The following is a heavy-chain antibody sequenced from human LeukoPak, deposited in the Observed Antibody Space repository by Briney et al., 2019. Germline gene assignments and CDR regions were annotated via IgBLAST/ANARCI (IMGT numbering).Heavy chain of an antibody. Sequence: SVKVSCKASGGTFSSYAISWVRQAPGQGLEWMGGNIPIFGTANYAQKFQGRVTITADESTSTAYMELSSLRSEDTAVYYCARDYHGSYYYYGMDVWGQGTTVTVSS. CDR3: ARDYHGSYYYYGMDV. D-gene: IGHD3-10*01. CDR2: NIPIFGTA. CDR1: GGTFSSYA. V-gene: IGHV1-69*13. J-gene: IGHJ6*02.